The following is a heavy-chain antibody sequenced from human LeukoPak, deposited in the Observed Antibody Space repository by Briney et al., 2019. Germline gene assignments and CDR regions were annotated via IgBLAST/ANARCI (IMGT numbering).Heavy chain of an antibody. D-gene: IGHD4-17*01. CDR2: IIPIFGTA. V-gene: IGHV1-69*05. J-gene: IGHJ4*02. CDR3: ASFSATVTDFDY. Sequence: SVKVSCKASGGTFSSYAISWVRQAPGQGLEWMGGIIPIFGTANCAQKFQGRVTITTDESTSTAYTELSSLRSEDTAVYYCASFSATVTDFDYWGQGTLVTVSS. CDR1: GGTFSSYA.